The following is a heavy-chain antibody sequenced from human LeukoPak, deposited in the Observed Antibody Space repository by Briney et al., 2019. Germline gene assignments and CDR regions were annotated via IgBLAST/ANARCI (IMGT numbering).Heavy chain of an antibody. CDR2: INIDGSAK. CDR3: AREYYYYIDV. Sequence: PGGSLRLSCVASGFTFSSSYMTWVRQAPGKGLEWVANINIDGSAKRCVDSVKGRLSISRDNAKKSLYLQMHSLTAEDTAIYYCAREYYYYIDVWGKGTTVTVSS. V-gene: IGHV3-7*01. CDR1: GFTFSSSY. J-gene: IGHJ6*03.